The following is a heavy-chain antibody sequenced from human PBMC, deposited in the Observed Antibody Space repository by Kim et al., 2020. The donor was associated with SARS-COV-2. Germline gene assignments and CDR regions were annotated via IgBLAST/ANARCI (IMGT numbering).Heavy chain of an antibody. V-gene: IGHV4-39*07. D-gene: IGHD3-22*01. CDR1: GGSISSSSYY. Sequence: SETLSLTCTVSGGSISSSSYYWGWIRQPPGKGLEWIGSIYYSGSTYYNPSLKSRVTISVDTSKNQFSLKLSSVTAADTAVYYCARVDYYYDSSGCDYWGQGTLVTVSS. J-gene: IGHJ4*02. CDR2: IYYSGST. CDR3: ARVDYYYDSSGCDY.